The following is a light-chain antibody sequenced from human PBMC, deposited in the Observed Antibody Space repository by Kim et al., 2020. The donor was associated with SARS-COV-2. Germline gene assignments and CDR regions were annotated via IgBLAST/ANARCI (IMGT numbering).Light chain of an antibody. CDR3: QVWDNNSNHIV. CDR2: HDS. J-gene: IGLJ2*01. V-gene: IGLV3-21*04. Sequence: ASEETARMTCGGTNIGSKRVHWYRQMPGQAPVLVIYHDSDRPSGIPERFSGSKSGDTATLTISRVVAGDEADYYCQVWDNNSNHIVFGGGTQLTVL. CDR1: NIGSKR.